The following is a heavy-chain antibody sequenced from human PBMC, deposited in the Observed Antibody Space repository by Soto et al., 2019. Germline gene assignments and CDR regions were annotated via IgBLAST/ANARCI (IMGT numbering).Heavy chain of an antibody. D-gene: IGHD3-10*01. CDR1: GFTFSSYG. Sequence: VQLVESGGRVVQPGRSLRLSCAASGFTFSSYGMHWVRQAPGKGLEWVAVISYDGSNKYYADSVKGRFTISRDNSKNTLYLQMNSLRAEDTAVYYCAKGWYGVDYWGQGTLVTVSS. CDR2: ISYDGSNK. V-gene: IGHV3-30*18. CDR3: AKGWYGVDY. J-gene: IGHJ4*02.